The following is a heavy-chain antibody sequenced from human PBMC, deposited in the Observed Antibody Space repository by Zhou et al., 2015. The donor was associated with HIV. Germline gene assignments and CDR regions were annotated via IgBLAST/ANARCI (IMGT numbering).Heavy chain of an antibody. D-gene: IGHD3-22*01. Sequence: QVQLVQSGAEVKKPGSSVKVSCKASGGTFGTYGLTWVRQAPGQGLEWMGGIIPVFGTAKYAQKFQGRVSITADRSTNIAYMELTSLRTEDAAVYYCAKSSGNYDYAFHIWGQGTQIIVSS. CDR3: AKSSGNYDYAFHI. CDR1: GGTFGTYG. J-gene: IGHJ3*02. CDR2: IIPVFGTA. V-gene: IGHV1-69*06.